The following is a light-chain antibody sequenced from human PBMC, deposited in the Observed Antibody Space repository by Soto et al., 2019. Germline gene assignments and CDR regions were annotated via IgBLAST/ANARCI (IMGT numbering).Light chain of an antibody. CDR1: QSVGSSY. V-gene: IGKV3-20*01. CDR3: QQYGTLIT. Sequence: EIVLTQSPGTLSLSPGERATLSCRASQSVGSSYLAWYQHKPGQAPRLLIYGASSRATGIPDRFSGSGSGTDLTLTISSLEPEDFAVYYCQQYGTLITFGPGTKVDIK. J-gene: IGKJ3*01. CDR2: GAS.